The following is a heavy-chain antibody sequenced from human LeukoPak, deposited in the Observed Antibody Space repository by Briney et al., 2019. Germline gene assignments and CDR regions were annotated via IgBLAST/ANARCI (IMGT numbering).Heavy chain of an antibody. CDR2: IRGSDIST. D-gene: IGHD3-3*01. CDR1: GFMFSSYA. Sequence: PGGSLRLSCAASGFMFSSYAMSWVRQAPGKGLEWVSTIRGSDISTYYADSVKGRFTISRDNSKNSLFLQMNSLRAEDTAMYYCAKTYSDFWSGYFRYFQDWGQGTLVTVSS. V-gene: IGHV3-23*01. J-gene: IGHJ1*01. CDR3: AKTYSDFWSGYFRYFQD.